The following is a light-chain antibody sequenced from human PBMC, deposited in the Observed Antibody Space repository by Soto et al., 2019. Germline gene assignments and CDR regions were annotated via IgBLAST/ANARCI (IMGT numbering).Light chain of an antibody. CDR1: SSDVGSHDL. CDR2: EIN. Sequence: QSALTQPASVSGSPGQSITISCTGTSSDVGSHDLVSWYQQHTGNAPKVMIYEINTRPSGVSNRFSGSKSGNTASLTISGIQDEDEADYYCCSYANDNWVFGGGTKLTVL. V-gene: IGLV2-23*02. CDR3: CSYANDNWV. J-gene: IGLJ3*02.